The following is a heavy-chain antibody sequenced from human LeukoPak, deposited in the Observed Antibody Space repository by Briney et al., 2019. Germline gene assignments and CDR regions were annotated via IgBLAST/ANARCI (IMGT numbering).Heavy chain of an antibody. J-gene: IGHJ6*02. D-gene: IGHD6-13*01. CDR2: IYYIGSN. CDR3: ARSHYSSSLSYYGVDV. CDR1: GVSIRSGGYY. Sequence: SESLSLTCSVSGVSIRSGGYYWGWIRQHPGKVLDWVGYIYYIGSNNHSPSLQSRVPMPLDTSKHQCSLMLSSVTAAGTAVYYCARSHYSSSLSYYGVDVWGQGTTVTVSS. V-gene: IGHV4-61*05.